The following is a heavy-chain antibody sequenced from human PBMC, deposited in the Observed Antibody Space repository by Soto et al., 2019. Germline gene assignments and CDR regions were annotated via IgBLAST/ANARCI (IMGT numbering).Heavy chain of an antibody. CDR1: GGSISSYY. CDR3: ARDGRAVVTPYYYYGMDV. V-gene: IGHV4-59*01. D-gene: IGHD2-21*02. CDR2: IYYSGST. Sequence: SETLSLTCTVSGGSISSYYWSWIRQPPGKGLEWIGYIYYSGSTNYNPSLKSRVTISVDTSKNQFSLKLSSVTAADTAVYYCARDGRAVVTPYYYYGMDVWGQGTTVTVSS. J-gene: IGHJ6*02.